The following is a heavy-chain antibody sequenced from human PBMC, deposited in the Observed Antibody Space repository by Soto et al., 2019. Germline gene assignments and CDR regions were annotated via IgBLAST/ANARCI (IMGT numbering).Heavy chain of an antibody. CDR2: ISGSGGST. J-gene: IGHJ4*02. V-gene: IGHV3-23*01. CDR3: AKVLPLDIVLMVYAPASVEFDY. Sequence: LRLSCAASGFTFSSYAMSWVRQAPGKGLEWVSAISGSGGSTYYADSVKGRFTISRDNSKNTLYLQMNSLRAEDTAVYYCAKVLPLDIVLMVYAPASVEFDYWGQGTLVTGS. CDR1: GFTFSSYA. D-gene: IGHD2-8*01.